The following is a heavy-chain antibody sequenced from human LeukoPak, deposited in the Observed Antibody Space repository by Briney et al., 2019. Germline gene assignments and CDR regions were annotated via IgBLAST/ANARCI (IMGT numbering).Heavy chain of an antibody. Sequence: GGSLRLSCAASGFTFTNYAMSWVRQAPGKGLEWVSSISSSSSYIYYADSVKGRFTISRDNAKNSLYLQMNSLRAEDTAVYYCARDGGYEGDYWGQGTLVTVSS. J-gene: IGHJ4*02. CDR3: ARDGGYEGDY. V-gene: IGHV3-21*01. CDR1: GFTFTNYA. D-gene: IGHD5-12*01. CDR2: ISSSSSYI.